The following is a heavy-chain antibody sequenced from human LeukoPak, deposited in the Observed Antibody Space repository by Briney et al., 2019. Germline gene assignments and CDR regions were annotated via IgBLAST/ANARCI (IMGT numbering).Heavy chain of an antibody. CDR2: ICYDGSNK. D-gene: IGHD4-23*01. J-gene: IGHJ4*02. CDR1: GFTFISYG. V-gene: IGHV3-33*06. Sequence: LRLSFAASGFTFISYGMHGVRRAPGKGGGGGAVICYDGSNKYYADSVKGRFTISRDNSKNTLYLQMNSLRAEDTAVYYCAKDGDAVELGYFDYWGQGTLVTVSS. CDR3: AKDGDAVELGYFDY.